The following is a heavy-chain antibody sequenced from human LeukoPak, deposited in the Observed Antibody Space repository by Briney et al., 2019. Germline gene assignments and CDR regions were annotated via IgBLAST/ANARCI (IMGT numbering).Heavy chain of an antibody. Sequence: ASETLSLTFTVSGGSISSSSYYWGWIRQPPGKGLEWIGSIYYSASTYYNPSLKSRVTISVDTSKNQFSLKLSSVTAADTAVYYCARVERQRITMVRGVIMNNWFDPWGQGTLVTVSS. V-gene: IGHV4-39*07. J-gene: IGHJ5*02. D-gene: IGHD3-10*01. CDR2: IYYSAST. CDR1: GGSISSSSYY. CDR3: ARVERQRITMVRGVIMNNWFDP.